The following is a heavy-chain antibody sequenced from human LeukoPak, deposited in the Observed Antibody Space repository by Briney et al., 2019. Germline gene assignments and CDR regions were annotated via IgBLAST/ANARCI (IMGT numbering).Heavy chain of an antibody. Sequence: GASVKVSCKASGYTFTGYYMHWVRQALGQGLEWMGWISPNSGGTNYAQKFQGRVTMTRDTSISTAYMELSRLRSDDTAVYYCARDRHLYYYYYYMDVWGKGTTVTISS. CDR2: ISPNSGGT. CDR3: ARDRHLYYYYYYMDV. CDR1: GYTFTGYY. V-gene: IGHV1-2*02. J-gene: IGHJ6*03.